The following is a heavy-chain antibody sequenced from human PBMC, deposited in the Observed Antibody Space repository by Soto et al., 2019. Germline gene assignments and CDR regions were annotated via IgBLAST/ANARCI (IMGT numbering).Heavy chain of an antibody. CDR2: IDPSDSYT. CDR1: GYSFTSYW. CDR3: ARGRVAVAPLDY. D-gene: IGHD6-19*01. V-gene: IGHV5-10-1*01. Sequence: GESLKISCKGSGYSFTSYWIDWVRQMPEKGLEWMGRIDPSDSYTNYSPSFQGHVTISADKTISTAYLQWSSLKASDTAMYYCARGRVAVAPLDYWGQGTLVTVSS. J-gene: IGHJ4*02.